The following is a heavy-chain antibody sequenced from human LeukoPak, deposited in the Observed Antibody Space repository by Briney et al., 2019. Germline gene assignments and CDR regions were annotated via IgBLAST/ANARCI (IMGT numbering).Heavy chain of an antibody. CDR1: GFTFSSYA. CDR3: ARDDARRRYYYYGMDV. J-gene: IGHJ6*02. CDR2: ISYDGSNK. D-gene: IGHD3-10*01. V-gene: IGHV3-30*04. Sequence: EGSLRLSCAASGFTFSSYAMHWVRQAPGKGLEWVAVISYDGSNKYYADSVKGRFTISRDNSKNTLYLQMNSLRAEDTAVYYCARDDARRRYYYYGMDVWGQGTTVTVSS.